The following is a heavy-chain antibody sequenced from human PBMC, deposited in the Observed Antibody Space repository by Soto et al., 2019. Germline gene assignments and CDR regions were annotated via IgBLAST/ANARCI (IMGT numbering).Heavy chain of an antibody. D-gene: IGHD6-19*01. CDR2: INHSGST. Sequence: SETLSLTCAVYGGSFSGYYWSWIRQPPGKGLEWIGEINHSGSTNYNPSLKSRVTISVDTSKNQLSLKLSSVTAADTAVYYCARGTQWLARLFDYWGQGTLVTVSS. CDR3: ARGTQWLARLFDY. CDR1: GGSFSGYY. V-gene: IGHV4-34*01. J-gene: IGHJ4*02.